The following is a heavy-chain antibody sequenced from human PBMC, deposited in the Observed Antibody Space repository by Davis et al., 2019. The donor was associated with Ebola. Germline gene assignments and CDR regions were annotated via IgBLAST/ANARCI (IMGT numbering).Heavy chain of an antibody. D-gene: IGHD2-8*01. V-gene: IGHV7-4-1*02. CDR1: GYTFTSYA. J-gene: IGHJ4*02. Sequence: ASVKVSCKASGYTFTSYAMNWVRQAPGQGLEWMGWINTNTGNPTYAQGFTGRFVFSLDTSVSTAYLQISSLKAEDTAVYYCARGGEILYKSYYFDYWGQGTLVTVSS. CDR3: ARGGEILYKSYYFDY. CDR2: INTNTGNP.